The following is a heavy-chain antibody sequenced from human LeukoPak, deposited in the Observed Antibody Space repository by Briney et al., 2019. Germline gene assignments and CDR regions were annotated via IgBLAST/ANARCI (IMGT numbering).Heavy chain of an antibody. CDR2: ISSSSSTI. V-gene: IGHV3-48*01. CDR1: GFTFSSYS. J-gene: IGHJ4*02. CDR3: AKDPRPGVHYDILTGYFSFDY. Sequence: GGSLRLSCAASGFTFSSYSMNWVRQAPGKGLEWVSYISSSSSTIYYADSVKGRFTISRDNSKNTLYLQMNSLRAEDTAVYYCAKDPRPGVHYDILTGYFSFDYWGQGTLVTVSS. D-gene: IGHD3-9*01.